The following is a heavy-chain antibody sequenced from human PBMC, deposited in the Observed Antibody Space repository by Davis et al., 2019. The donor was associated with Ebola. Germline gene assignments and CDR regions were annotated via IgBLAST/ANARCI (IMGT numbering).Heavy chain of an antibody. CDR3: ARGKWFDP. CDR2: FDPEDGER. V-gene: IGHV1-24*01. Sequence: AASVKVSCKVSEYTLNELSIHWVRQAPGKGLEWMGRFDPEDGERIYAQKFQGRVTMTDDTSTDTAYMKLTSLRSEDTAVYYCARGKWFDPWGQGTLVSVTS. J-gene: IGHJ5*02. CDR1: EYTLNELS.